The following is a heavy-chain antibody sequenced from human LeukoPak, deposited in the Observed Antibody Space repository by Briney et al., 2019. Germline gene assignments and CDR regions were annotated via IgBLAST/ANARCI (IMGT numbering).Heavy chain of an antibody. CDR2: INHSGST. CDR1: GGSFSGYY. J-gene: IGHJ5*02. CDR3: ATASSNCSSTSCSLNWFDP. D-gene: IGHD2-2*01. V-gene: IGHV4-34*01. Sequence: SETLSLTCAVYGGSFSGYYWSWIRQPPGKGLEWIGEINHSGSTNYNPSLKSRVTISVDTSKNQFSLKLSSVTAADTAVYYCATASSNCSSTSCSLNWFDPWGQGTLVTVSP.